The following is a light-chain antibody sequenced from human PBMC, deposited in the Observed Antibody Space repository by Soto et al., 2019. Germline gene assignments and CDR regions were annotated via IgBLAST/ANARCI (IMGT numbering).Light chain of an antibody. Sequence: QSVLTQPPSVSGAPGQRVTISCTGSSSNIGAGYDVHWYQQLPGTAPKLLIYGNSNRPSGVPDRFSGSKSVTSASLSITGLQDEDEADYYCQSYDSRLSGVVFGGGTQLTVL. CDR1: SSNIGAGYD. CDR2: GNS. V-gene: IGLV1-40*01. J-gene: IGLJ2*01. CDR3: QSYDSRLSGVV.